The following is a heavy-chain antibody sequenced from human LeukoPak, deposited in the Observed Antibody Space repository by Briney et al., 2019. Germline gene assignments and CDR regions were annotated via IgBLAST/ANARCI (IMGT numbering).Heavy chain of an antibody. CDR2: IYYSGST. CDR3: ARGYSSGGDYFDY. J-gene: IGHJ4*02. D-gene: IGHD6-19*01. Sequence: SETLSLTCTVSGGSISSYYWSWIRQPPGKGLEWIGYIYYSGSTNYNPSLKSRVTISVDTSKNQFSLKLSSVTAADTAVYYCARGYSSGGDYFDYWGQGTLVTVSS. CDR1: GGSISSYY. V-gene: IGHV4-59*12.